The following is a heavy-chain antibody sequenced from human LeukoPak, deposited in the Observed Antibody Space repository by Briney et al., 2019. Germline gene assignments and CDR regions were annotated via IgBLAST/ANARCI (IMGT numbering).Heavy chain of an antibody. CDR2: ISSTSIYT. Sequence: PGGSLRLSCAASGFTFSDYYMSWIRQAPGKGLEWVSGISSTSIYTNYADSVKGRFTISRDNAKNSLYLQMNSLRAEDTAVYYCAREDGYSSSWYSDYWGQGTLVTVPS. J-gene: IGHJ4*02. V-gene: IGHV3-11*05. CDR3: AREDGYSSSWYSDY. CDR1: GFTFSDYY. D-gene: IGHD6-13*01.